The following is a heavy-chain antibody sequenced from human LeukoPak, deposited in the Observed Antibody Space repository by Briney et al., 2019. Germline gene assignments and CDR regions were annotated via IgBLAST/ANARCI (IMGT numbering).Heavy chain of an antibody. J-gene: IGHJ3*02. Sequence: SQTLSLTCAVSGGSISSGGYSWSWIRQPPGKGLEWIGYIYHSGSTYYNPSLKSRVTISVDRSKSQFSLKLSSVTAADTAVYYCARASGDYYDSSADAFDIWGQGTMVTVSS. CDR3: ARASGDYYDSSADAFDI. CDR1: GGSISSGGYS. CDR2: IYHSGST. V-gene: IGHV4-30-2*01. D-gene: IGHD3-22*01.